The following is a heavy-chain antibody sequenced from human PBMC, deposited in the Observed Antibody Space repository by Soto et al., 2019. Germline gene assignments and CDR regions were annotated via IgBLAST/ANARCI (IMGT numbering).Heavy chain of an antibody. CDR2: TRNKANSYTT. D-gene: IGHD3-10*01. Sequence: EVQLVESGGGLVQPGGSLRLSCAASGFTFSDHYMDWVRQAPGKGLEWVGRTRNKANSYTTEYAASVKGRFTISRDDSKNALYLQMNSVKTEDTAVYYCARGVDGGFDYWGQGALVTVAS. CDR1: GFTFSDHY. V-gene: IGHV3-72*01. J-gene: IGHJ4*02. CDR3: ARGVDGGFDY.